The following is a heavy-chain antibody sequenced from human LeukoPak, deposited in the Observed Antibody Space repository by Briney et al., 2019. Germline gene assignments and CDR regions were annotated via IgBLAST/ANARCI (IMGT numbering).Heavy chain of an antibody. Sequence: SETLSLTCTVSGGSISSYYWSWIRQPAGKGLERIGRIYTSGSTNYNPSLKSRVTMSVDTSKNQFSLKLSSVTAADTAVYYCARMDYYDSSGYTYFDYWGQGTLVTVSS. CDR2: IYTSGST. J-gene: IGHJ4*02. V-gene: IGHV4-4*07. CDR3: ARMDYYDSSGYTYFDY. D-gene: IGHD3-22*01. CDR1: GGSISSYY.